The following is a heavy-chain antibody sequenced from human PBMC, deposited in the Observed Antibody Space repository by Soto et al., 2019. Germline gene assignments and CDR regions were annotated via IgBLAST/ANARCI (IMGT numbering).Heavy chain of an antibody. V-gene: IGHV4-4*02. Sequence: LSLTFAVSGGSFTSNNWWTWVRQPPGQGLEWIGEIYRTGSTNYNPSLKSRVTISLDKSENQFSLKVTSLTAADTAVYYCASRDPGTSVDYWGQGTLVTVSS. CDR2: IYRTGST. CDR3: ASRDPGTSVDY. D-gene: IGHD1-7*01. J-gene: IGHJ4*02. CDR1: GGSFTSNNW.